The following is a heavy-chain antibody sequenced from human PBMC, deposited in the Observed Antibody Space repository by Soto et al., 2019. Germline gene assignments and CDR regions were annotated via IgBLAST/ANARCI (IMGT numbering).Heavy chain of an antibody. J-gene: IGHJ1*01. Sequence: SETLSLTCTVSGGSISSSDYYWSWIRQPPGKGLEWIGYIYYIGSTNYNPSLKSRVSISVDTSKNQFSLKLSSVTAADTAVYYCARNTVGATYAEYFQQWGQGTLVTVSS. CDR2: IYYIGST. D-gene: IGHD1-26*01. CDR3: ARNTVGATYAEYFQQ. CDR1: GGSISSSDYY. V-gene: IGHV4-61*08.